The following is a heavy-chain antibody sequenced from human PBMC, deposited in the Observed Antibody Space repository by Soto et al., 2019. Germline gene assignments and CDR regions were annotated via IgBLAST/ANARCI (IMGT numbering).Heavy chain of an antibody. J-gene: IGHJ5*02. CDR3: ARDQGVAAAGITWFDP. Sequence: SETLSLTCTVSGASMNSYHWSWVRQPAGKGLEWIGHIHSSGSTNYNPSLKSRVTMSVDTSKNQFSLRLMSLTAADTAVYYCARDQGVAAAGITWFDPWGQGSLVTVSS. CDR2: IHSSGST. V-gene: IGHV4-4*07. CDR1: GASMNSYH. D-gene: IGHD6-13*01.